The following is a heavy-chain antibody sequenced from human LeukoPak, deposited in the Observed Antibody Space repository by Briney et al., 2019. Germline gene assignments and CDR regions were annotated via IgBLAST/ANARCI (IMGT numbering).Heavy chain of an antibody. Sequence: GGSLRLSCAASGFTFSSYSMNWVRQAPGKGLEWVSYISSSSSTIYYADSVKGRFTISRDNAKNSLYLQMNSLRAEDTAVYHCARDGSSGYYYGMDVWGQGTMVTVSS. V-gene: IGHV3-48*04. D-gene: IGHD6-19*01. CDR2: ISSSSSTI. CDR1: GFTFSSYS. CDR3: ARDGSSGYYYGMDV. J-gene: IGHJ6*02.